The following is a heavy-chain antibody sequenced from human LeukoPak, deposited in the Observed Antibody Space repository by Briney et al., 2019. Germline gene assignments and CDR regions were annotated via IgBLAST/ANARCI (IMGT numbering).Heavy chain of an antibody. Sequence: SETLSLTCTVSGYSISSGYYWAWIRQPPGEGLEWIGSIYHSGSTYYNPSLNSRVTISVDTSKNHFSLKLSSVTAADTAVYYCARTYYDILTPFDYWGQGTLVTVSS. D-gene: IGHD3-9*01. J-gene: IGHJ4*02. CDR2: IYHSGST. CDR3: ARTYYDILTPFDY. V-gene: IGHV4-38-2*02. CDR1: GYSISSGYY.